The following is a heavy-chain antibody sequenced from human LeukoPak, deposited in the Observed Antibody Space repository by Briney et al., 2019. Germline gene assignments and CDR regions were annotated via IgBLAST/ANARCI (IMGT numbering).Heavy chain of an antibody. CDR3: GRSGYSGYECDY. D-gene: IGHD5-12*01. Sequence: GESLKISCQGSGYSFANSWIAWVRQMPGKGLEWMGINYPGDSDTRYSPSFQGQVTISADKSINTAYLQWSSLKASDTAMYYCGRSGYSGYECDYWGQGTLVTVSS. CDR1: GYSFANSW. J-gene: IGHJ4*02. V-gene: IGHV5-51*01. CDR2: NYPGDSDT.